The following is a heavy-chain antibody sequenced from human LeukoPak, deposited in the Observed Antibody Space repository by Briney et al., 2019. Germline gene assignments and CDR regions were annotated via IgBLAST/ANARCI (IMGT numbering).Heavy chain of an antibody. CDR1: GVSVNSGSYY. D-gene: IGHD2-21*02. V-gene: IGHV4-61*01. Sequence: SETLSLTCAVSGVSVNSGSYYWSWIRQHPGKGLEWIGYIYYTGITNYNPSLKGRVTISVDTSKNQFSLNLNSVTAADTAVYYCATSQCGSDCYLAGDYWGQGTLVTVSS. CDR3: ATSQCGSDCYLAGDY. J-gene: IGHJ4*02. CDR2: IYYTGIT.